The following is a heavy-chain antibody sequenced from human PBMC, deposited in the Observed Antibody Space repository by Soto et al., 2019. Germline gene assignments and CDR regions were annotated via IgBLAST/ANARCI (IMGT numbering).Heavy chain of an antibody. CDR1: GFTFSSNG. D-gene: IGHD6-6*01. V-gene: IGHV3-30*18. Sequence: QVQLVESGGGVVQPGRSLRLSCGASGFTFSSNGMHWVRQAPGKGLEWLAVISYDGTNKYYADSVKGRFTISRDNSKNKLFLEMNSLKPEDSAVYYCGKEEATSIALASWGQGTLVTVSS. J-gene: IGHJ4*02. CDR3: GKEEATSIALAS. CDR2: ISYDGTNK.